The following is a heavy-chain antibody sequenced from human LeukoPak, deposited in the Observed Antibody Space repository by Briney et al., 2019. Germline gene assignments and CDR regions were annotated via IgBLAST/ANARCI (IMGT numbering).Heavy chain of an antibody. CDR2: INHSGGT. Sequence: SPCLTRAVYVGAFSGYYWGGIRHPPRKGQEWVGEINHSGGTNYNPSLKSRVTISVDTSKNQPSLKLSSVTAADTAVYYCPLYGSGSYFPNYFDYWGQGTLVTVSS. CDR3: PLYGSGSYFPNYFDY. J-gene: IGHJ4*02. D-gene: IGHD3-10*01. CDR1: VGAFSGYY. V-gene: IGHV4-34*01.